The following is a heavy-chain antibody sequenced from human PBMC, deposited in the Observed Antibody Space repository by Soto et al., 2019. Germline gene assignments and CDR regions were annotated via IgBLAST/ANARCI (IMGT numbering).Heavy chain of an antibody. V-gene: IGHV3-7*01. J-gene: IGHJ5*02. CDR2: IKQDGSEK. D-gene: IGHD6-13*01. CDR3: AREGSSSWFNWFDP. CDR1: GFTFSSYW. Sequence: EVQLVESGEGLVQPGGSLRLSCAASGFTFSSYWMSWVRQAPGKGLEWVANIKQDGSEKYYVDSVKGRFTISRDNAKNSLYLQMNSLRAEDTAVYYCAREGSSSWFNWFDPWGQGTLVTVSS.